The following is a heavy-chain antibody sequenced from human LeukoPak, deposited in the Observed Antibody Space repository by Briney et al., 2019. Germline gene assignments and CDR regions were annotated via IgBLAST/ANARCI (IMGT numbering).Heavy chain of an antibody. CDR3: SRTIGSGWYIDY. CDR1: GFTFGDYA. V-gene: IGHV3-49*04. CDR2: ISSLAYHGTT. Sequence: GGSLRLSCSTSGFTFGDYAVTWVRQAPGKGLEWVGFISSLAYHGTTQYAASVQGRFTISRDDSKNIAYLQMNSLKTDDTAFYYCSRTIGSGWYIDYWGQGTLVTVSS. D-gene: IGHD6-19*01. J-gene: IGHJ4*02.